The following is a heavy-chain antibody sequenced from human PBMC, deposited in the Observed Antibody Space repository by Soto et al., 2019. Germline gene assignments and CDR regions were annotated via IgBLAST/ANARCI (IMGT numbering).Heavy chain of an antibody. Sequence: EVQLLESGGGLVQPGGSLRLSCAASGFTFSSYAMSWVRQAPGKGLEWVSAISGSGGSTYYADSVKGRFTISRDNSNNTLYLQMNSLRAVDTAVYYCAKDDGCSGGSCYPTYFDYWGQGTLVTVSS. CDR1: GFTFSSYA. J-gene: IGHJ4*02. D-gene: IGHD2-15*01. V-gene: IGHV3-23*01. CDR2: ISGSGGST. CDR3: AKDDGCSGGSCYPTYFDY.